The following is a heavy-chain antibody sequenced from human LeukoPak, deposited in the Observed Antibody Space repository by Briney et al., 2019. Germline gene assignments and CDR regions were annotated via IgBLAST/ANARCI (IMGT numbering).Heavy chain of an antibody. CDR2: IDTDSTYI. CDR3: ARLGCSSTSCGFDY. J-gene: IGHJ4*02. D-gene: IGHD2-2*01. Sequence: GGSLRLSCAASGFTFSNYDMNWVRQSPGKGLEWVSSIDTDSTYIHYADSVKGRFTISRDNAKNSLYLQMSSLRAEDTAVYYCARLGCSSTSCGFDYWGQGTLVTVSS. CDR1: GFTFSNYD. V-gene: IGHV3-21*01.